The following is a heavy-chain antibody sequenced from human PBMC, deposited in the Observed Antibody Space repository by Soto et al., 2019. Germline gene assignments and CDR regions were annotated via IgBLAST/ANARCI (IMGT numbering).Heavy chain of an antibody. CDR1: GGSISSYY. J-gene: IGHJ4*02. CDR2: IYYSGST. V-gene: IGHV4-59*01. CDR3: ARSDGRY. Sequence: QVQLQESGPGLVMPSETLSLTCTVSGGSISSYYWSWIRQPPGKGLEWIGYIYYSGSTNYNPSLKSRVTISVDTSKNQFSLKLSSVTAADTAVYYCARSDGRYWGQGTLVTVSS.